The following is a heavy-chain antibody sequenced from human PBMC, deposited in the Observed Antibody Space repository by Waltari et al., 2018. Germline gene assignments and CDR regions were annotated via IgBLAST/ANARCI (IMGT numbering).Heavy chain of an antibody. CDR2: SRRKAYGGTT. J-gene: IGHJ4*02. V-gene: IGHV3-49*04. D-gene: IGHD4-17*01. Sequence: EVQLVESGGGLVQPGRSLSLSCTASGFTFGDYAMSWVRQAPGKGLEWVGFSRRKAYGGTTEYAASVKGRLTISRDDSKSIAYLEMNSLKTEDTAVYYGTREGLYGDYEVDYWGQGTLVTVSS. CDR3: TREGLYGDYEVDY. CDR1: GFTFGDYA.